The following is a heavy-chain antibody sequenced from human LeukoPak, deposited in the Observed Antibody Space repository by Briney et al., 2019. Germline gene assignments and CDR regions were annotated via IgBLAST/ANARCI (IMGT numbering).Heavy chain of an antibody. CDR3: ASRYGSGGYGFDY. CDR1: GGSISSHY. CDR2: MYYNGSM. Sequence: PPETLSLTCTVSGGSISSHYWSWIRQPPGKGLEWIGYMYYNGSMNYNPSLKSRVTISADTSKNQFSLKLSSVTAADTAVYYRASRYGSGGYGFDYWGQGTLVTVSS. J-gene: IGHJ4*02. V-gene: IGHV4-59*11. D-gene: IGHD3-10*01.